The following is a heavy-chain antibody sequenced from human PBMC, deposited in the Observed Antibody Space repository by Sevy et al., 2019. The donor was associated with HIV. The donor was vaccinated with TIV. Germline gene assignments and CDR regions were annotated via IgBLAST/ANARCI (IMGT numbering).Heavy chain of an antibody. D-gene: IGHD3-22*01. Sequence: SETLSLTCSVSGGSISSGDYYWSWIRQPPGKGLEWIGYISYSGSTYYNPSLKSRVTISVDTSKNQFSLKLSSVTAADTAVYYCARHQGSSGYYSEAYYYDYWGQGTLVTVSS. CDR2: ISYSGST. J-gene: IGHJ4*02. CDR1: GGSISSGDYY. V-gene: IGHV4-30-4*01. CDR3: ARHQGSSGYYSEAYYYDY.